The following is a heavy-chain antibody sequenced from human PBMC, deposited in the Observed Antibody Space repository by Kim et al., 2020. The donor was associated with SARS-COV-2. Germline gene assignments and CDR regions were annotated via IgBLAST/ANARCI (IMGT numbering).Heavy chain of an antibody. D-gene: IGHD3-22*01. CDR3: AAYYDSSGPLGMDV. J-gene: IGHJ6*02. V-gene: IGHV1-58*01. Sequence: AQKFQERVTITRDMSTSTAYMELSSLRSEDTAVYYCAAYYDSSGPLGMDVWGQGTTVTVSS.